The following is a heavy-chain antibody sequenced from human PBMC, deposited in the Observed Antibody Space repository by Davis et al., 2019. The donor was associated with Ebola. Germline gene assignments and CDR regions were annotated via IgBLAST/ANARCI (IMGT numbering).Heavy chain of an antibody. D-gene: IGHD6-19*01. Sequence: SETLSLTCAVYGGSFSGYYWSWIRQSPGKGLEWIGYIYYSGSTNYNPSLKSRVTISVDTSKNQFSLKLSSVTAADTAVYYCARGLTWSSGWYGIWFDPWGQGTLVTVSS. V-gene: IGHV4-59*01. CDR2: IYYSGST. CDR3: ARGLTWSSGWYGIWFDP. CDR1: GGSFSGYY. J-gene: IGHJ5*02.